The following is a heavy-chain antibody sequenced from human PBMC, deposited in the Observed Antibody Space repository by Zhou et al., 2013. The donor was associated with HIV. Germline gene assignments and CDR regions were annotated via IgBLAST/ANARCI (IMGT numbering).Heavy chain of an antibody. V-gene: IGHV1-2*02. CDR2: INPNSGGT. D-gene: IGHD3-3*02. CDR3: ARLERMQHSDY. J-gene: IGHJ4*02. CDR1: GYSFSAYY. Sequence: QGHLVQSGPEVKSPGASVKVSCKASGYSFSAYYMHWVRQAPGQGLEWMGWINPNSGGTNYAQKFQGRVTMTRDTSISTAYMELSRLRSDDTAVYYCARLERMQHSDYWGQGTLVTVSS.